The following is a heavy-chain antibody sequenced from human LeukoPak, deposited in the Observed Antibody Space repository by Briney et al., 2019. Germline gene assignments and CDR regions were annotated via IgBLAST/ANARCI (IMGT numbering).Heavy chain of an antibody. CDR1: GFTSSGYG. J-gene: IGHJ4*02. CDR2: ISHYGTVR. CDR3: AKEGTRMATAYFDY. V-gene: IGHV3-30*18. D-gene: IGHD2-8*01. Sequence: GGSLRLSWAASGFTSSGYGRQWVRETPGKRLERVAVISHYGTVRHYADSVKGRFTISRDDSDNTLYLQMISPRDEDTAMYYCAKEGTRMATAYFDYWGQGTLITVSS.